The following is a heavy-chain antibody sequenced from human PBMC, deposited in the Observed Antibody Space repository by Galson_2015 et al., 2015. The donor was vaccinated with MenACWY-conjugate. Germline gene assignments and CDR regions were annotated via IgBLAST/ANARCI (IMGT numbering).Heavy chain of an antibody. CDR1: GFTFSSYA. D-gene: IGHD5-24*01. CDR2: ISGSGGTT. Sequence: SLRLSCAASGFTFSSYAMSWVRQAPGKGLEWVSIISGSGGTTYYADSVKGRFTISRDNSKDTLYLQMNSLRAEDTAVYYCECATRHAFDIWGQGTMVTVSP. V-gene: IGHV3-23*01. J-gene: IGHJ3*02. CDR3: ECATRHAFDI.